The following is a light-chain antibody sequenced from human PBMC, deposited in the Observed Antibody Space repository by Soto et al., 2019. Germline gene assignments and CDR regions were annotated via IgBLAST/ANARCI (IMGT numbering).Light chain of an antibody. CDR3: QQYGRSPLVT. Sequence: EIVLTQSPGTLSLSPGERATLSCRASQSVSSSYLAWYQQKPGQAPRLLIYGASSRPTGIPDRFSGSGSGTDFTLTISRLEPEDFAMYYCQQYGRSPLVTFGQGTRVEIK. J-gene: IGKJ5*01. CDR1: QSVSSSY. CDR2: GAS. V-gene: IGKV3-20*01.